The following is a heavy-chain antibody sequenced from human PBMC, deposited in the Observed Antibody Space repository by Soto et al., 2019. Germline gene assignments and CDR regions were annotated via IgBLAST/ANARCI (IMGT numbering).Heavy chain of an antibody. V-gene: IGHV3-48*04. J-gene: IGHJ4*02. Sequence: HPGGSLRLCCAASGFTFCSYSMNGVRQDPGKGLEWVSYISSSSSTIYYADSVKGRFTISRDNAKNSLYLQMNSLRAEDTAVYYCARVGYDILTGYYFDYWGQGTLVTVSS. CDR3: ARVGYDILTGYYFDY. CDR2: ISSSSSTI. CDR1: GFTFCSYS. D-gene: IGHD3-9*01.